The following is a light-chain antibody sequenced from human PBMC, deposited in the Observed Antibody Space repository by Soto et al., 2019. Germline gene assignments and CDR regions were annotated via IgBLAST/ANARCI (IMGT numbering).Light chain of an antibody. Sequence: EIGLTQSPGTLSLSPGERATLSCRASQSVTSSYLAWYQRTPGQAPRRLLYGASSRATGIPDRFSGSGSGTDVALTITRLEPEDVAVYYFQQYGSSPLTFGGGTNVEIK. CDR3: QQYGSSPLT. CDR2: GAS. V-gene: IGKV3-20*01. CDR1: QSVTSSY. J-gene: IGKJ4*01.